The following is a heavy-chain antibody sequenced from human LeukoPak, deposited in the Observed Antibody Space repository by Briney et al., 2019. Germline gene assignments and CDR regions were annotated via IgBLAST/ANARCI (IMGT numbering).Heavy chain of an antibody. J-gene: IGHJ5*02. CDR2: IWYDGSKE. Sequence: PGGSLRLSCAASGFTFSSYGMHWVRQAPGKGLEWVAVIWYDGSKEYYADSVRGRVTISRDNSKKMVYLQMNSLRVEDTASYYCAKAGRTAWLDPWGQGTLVTVSS. D-gene: IGHD1-1*01. V-gene: IGHV3-30*02. CDR1: GFTFSSYG. CDR3: AKAGRTAWLDP.